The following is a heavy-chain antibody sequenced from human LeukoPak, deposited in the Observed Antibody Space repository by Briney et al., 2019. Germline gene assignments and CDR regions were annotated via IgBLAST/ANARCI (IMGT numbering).Heavy chain of an antibody. Sequence: ASVKVSCKASGYTFTSYDINWVRQATGQGLEWMGWMNPNSGNTGYAQKFQGRVTMTRNTSISTAYMELSSLRSEDTAVYYRARGGAVGATSDYWGQGTLVTVSS. D-gene: IGHD1-26*01. CDR1: GYTFTSYD. CDR2: MNPNSGNT. CDR3: ARGGAVGATSDY. J-gene: IGHJ4*02. V-gene: IGHV1-8*01.